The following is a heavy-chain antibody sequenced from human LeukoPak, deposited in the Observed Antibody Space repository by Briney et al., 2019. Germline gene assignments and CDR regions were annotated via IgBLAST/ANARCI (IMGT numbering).Heavy chain of an antibody. CDR2: ITGSGGST. D-gene: IGHD2-8*01. CDR3: AKAENGLDY. CDR1: GFTFSSSV. V-gene: IGHV3-23*01. J-gene: IGHJ4*02. Sequence: GGSLRLSCAASGFTFSSSVMSWVRQAPGKGLEWVSSITGSGGSTYYAASVKGRFSISRDNSKNTLYLQMNSLRAEDTAVYYCAKAENGLDYWGQGTLVTVSS.